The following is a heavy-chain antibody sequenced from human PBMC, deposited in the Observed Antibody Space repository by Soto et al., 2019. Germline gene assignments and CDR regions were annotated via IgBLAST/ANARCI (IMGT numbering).Heavy chain of an antibody. Sequence: QVQLVESGGGVVQPGRSLRLSCAASGFTFSSYGIHWVRQTPGKGLEWVAIISFDGNNKFYADSVKGRFTVSRDDSRNTVYLQMNSLRAEGSAIYYCARDQAKQLAIYHFDYWGQGTQVTVSS. D-gene: IGHD2-2*02. CDR2: ISFDGNNK. V-gene: IGHV3-33*05. CDR3: ARDQAKQLAIYHFDY. CDR1: GFTFSSYG. J-gene: IGHJ4*02.